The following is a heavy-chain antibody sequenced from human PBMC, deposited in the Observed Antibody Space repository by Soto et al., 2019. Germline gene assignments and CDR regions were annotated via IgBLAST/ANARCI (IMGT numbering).Heavy chain of an antibody. Sequence: QVQLVQSGAEVKKPGSSVKVSCKASGGTFSSYAISWVRQAPGQGLEWMGGVIPIFGTANYAQKFQGRVTITADKSTSTAYMELSSLRSEDTAGYYCARGILVVTATMYYFDYWGQGTLVTVSS. D-gene: IGHD2-21*02. CDR1: GGTFSSYA. CDR3: ARGILVVTATMYYFDY. CDR2: VIPIFGTA. J-gene: IGHJ4*02. V-gene: IGHV1-69*06.